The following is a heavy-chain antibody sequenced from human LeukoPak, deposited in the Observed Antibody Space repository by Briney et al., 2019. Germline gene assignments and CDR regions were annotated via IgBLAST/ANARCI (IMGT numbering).Heavy chain of an antibody. Sequence: GGSLRLSCAASGFTFSSYAMHWVRQAPGKGLEWVAVVSYDGTTKYYADSVKGRFTISRDNPKNTLYLQMNSLRAEDTAVYYCARVSGSYDYWGQGTLVTVSS. CDR1: GFTFSSYA. CDR3: ARVSGSYDY. J-gene: IGHJ4*02. D-gene: IGHD1-26*01. V-gene: IGHV3-30-3*01. CDR2: VSYDGTTK.